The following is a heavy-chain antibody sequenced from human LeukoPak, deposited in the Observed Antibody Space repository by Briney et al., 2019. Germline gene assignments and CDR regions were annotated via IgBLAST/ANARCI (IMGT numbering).Heavy chain of an antibody. CDR2: IYYSGST. CDR3: ARETDIVATITYGMDV. Sequence: NPSETLSLTCTVSGGSISSSSYYWGWIRQPPGKGLEWIGSIYYSGSTYYNPSLKSRVTISVDTSKNQFSLKLSSVTAADTAVYYCARETDIVATITYGMDVWGQGTTVTVSS. CDR1: GGSISSSSYY. J-gene: IGHJ6*02. V-gene: IGHV4-39*07. D-gene: IGHD5-12*01.